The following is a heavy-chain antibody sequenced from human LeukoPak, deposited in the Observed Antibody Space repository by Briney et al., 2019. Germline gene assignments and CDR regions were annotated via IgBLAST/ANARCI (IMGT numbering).Heavy chain of an antibody. CDR1: GGSFNAYY. V-gene: IGHV4-34*01. CDR3: ARGPRGANSSGWHLLGFDY. Sequence: SETLSLTCVVYGGSFNAYYWSWIRQPPGKGLEWIGEINDSGGTNYNPSLKSRVTISVDTPKNQFSLKLSSVTAADTTVYYCARGPRGANSSGWHLLGFDYWAQGTLVTVSS. J-gene: IGHJ4*02. CDR2: INDSGGT. D-gene: IGHD6-19*01.